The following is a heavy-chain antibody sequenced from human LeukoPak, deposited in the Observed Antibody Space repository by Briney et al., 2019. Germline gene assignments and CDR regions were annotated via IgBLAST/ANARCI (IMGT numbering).Heavy chain of an antibody. CDR2: INPNSGGT. J-gene: IGHJ5*02. Sequence: ASVKVSCKASGYTFTGYYMHWVRQAPGQGLEWMGWINPNSGGTNYAQKFQGRVTMTRDTSISTAYMELSRLRSDDTAVYYCAQGSGYCSSTSCWDWFDPWGQGTLVTVSS. D-gene: IGHD2-2*01. V-gene: IGHV1-2*02. CDR1: GYTFTGYY. CDR3: AQGSGYCSSTSCWDWFDP.